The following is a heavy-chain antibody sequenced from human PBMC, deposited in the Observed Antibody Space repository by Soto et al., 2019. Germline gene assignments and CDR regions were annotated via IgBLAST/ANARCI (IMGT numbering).Heavy chain of an antibody. J-gene: IGHJ6*02. CDR3: ATTLVATRRYYYYGMAV. Sequence: QVQLVQSGAEVKKPGASVKVSCKVSGYTLTELSMHWVRQAPGKGLEWMGGFDPEDGETIYAQKFQGRVTMTEDPSTDPAHTELSSLSSDDTAVYYCATTLVATRRYYYYGMAVSGQGTTVTVSS. CDR1: GYTLTELS. CDR2: FDPEDGET. D-gene: IGHD5-12*01. V-gene: IGHV1-24*01.